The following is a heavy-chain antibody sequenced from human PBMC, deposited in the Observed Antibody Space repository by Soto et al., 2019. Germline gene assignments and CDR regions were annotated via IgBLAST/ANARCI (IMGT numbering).Heavy chain of an antibody. D-gene: IGHD3-22*01. CDR1: GFTFSSYA. V-gene: IGHV3-23*01. CDR3: AKRKQESSGYYYYGMDV. CDR2: ISGSGGST. Sequence: PGGSLRLSCAASGFTFSSYAMSWVRQAPGKGLEWVSAISGSGGSTYYADSVKGRFTISRDNSKNTLYLQMNSLRAEDTAVYYSAKRKQESSGYYYYGMDVWGQGTTVTVSS. J-gene: IGHJ6*02.